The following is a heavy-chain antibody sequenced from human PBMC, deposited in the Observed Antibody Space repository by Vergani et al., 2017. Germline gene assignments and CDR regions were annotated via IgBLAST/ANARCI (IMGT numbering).Heavy chain of an antibody. Sequence: QVQLVQSGAEVKKPGASVKVSCKASGYTFTSYDINWVRQATGQGLGWMGWMNPNSGNTGYAQKFQGRVTMTRNTSISTAYMELSSLRSEDTAVYYCASIGVSSSWYLDPSWGQGTLVTVSS. CDR2: MNPNSGNT. D-gene: IGHD6-13*01. CDR3: ASIGVSSSWYLDPS. V-gene: IGHV1-8*02. J-gene: IGHJ4*02. CDR1: GYTFTSYD.